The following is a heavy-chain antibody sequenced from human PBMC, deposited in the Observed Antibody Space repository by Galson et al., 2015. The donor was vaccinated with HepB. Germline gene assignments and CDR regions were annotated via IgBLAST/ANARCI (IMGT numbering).Heavy chain of an antibody. CDR1: GFTFSNYW. V-gene: IGHV3-7*01. Sequence: SLRLSCAASGFTFSNYWMSWVRQAPGKGLEWVANIKQDGSEKYYVDSVKGRFTISRDNAKNSLYLRMNSLRAEDTAVYYCAVLVVPADTAPSYFDYWGQGTLVTVSS. D-gene: IGHD2-2*01. J-gene: IGHJ4*02. CDR2: IKQDGSEK. CDR3: AVLVVPADTAPSYFDY.